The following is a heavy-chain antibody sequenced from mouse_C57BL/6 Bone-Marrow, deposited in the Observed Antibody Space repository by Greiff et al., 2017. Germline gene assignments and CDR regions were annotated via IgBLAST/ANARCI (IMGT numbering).Heavy chain of an antibody. Sequence: QVHVKQSGAELARPGASVKMSCKASGYTFTSYTMHWVKQRPGQGLEWIGYINPSSGYTKYNQKFKDKATLTADKSSSTAYMQLSSLTSEDSAVYYCARDGYNWYFDVWGTGTTVTVSS. CDR1: GYTFTSYT. CDR2: INPSSGYT. D-gene: IGHD2-3*01. J-gene: IGHJ1*03. V-gene: IGHV1-4*01. CDR3: ARDGYNWYFDV.